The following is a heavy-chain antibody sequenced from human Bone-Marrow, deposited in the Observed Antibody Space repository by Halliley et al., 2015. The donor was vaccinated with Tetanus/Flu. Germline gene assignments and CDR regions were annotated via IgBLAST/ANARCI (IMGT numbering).Heavy chain of an antibody. Sequence: SLRLSCAASGFTFSSFAMNWVRQAPGKGLEYVSGISTDGGSTYYGNSVKGRFAISRDNSKNMLYLQMGSLGGEDMAVYYCARQSMDSSGWYGFDYWGQGTLVTVSA. D-gene: IGHD6-13*01. CDR3: ARQSMDSSGWYGFDY. J-gene: IGHJ4*02. CDR1: GFTFSSFA. CDR2: ISTDGGST. V-gene: IGHV3-64*01.